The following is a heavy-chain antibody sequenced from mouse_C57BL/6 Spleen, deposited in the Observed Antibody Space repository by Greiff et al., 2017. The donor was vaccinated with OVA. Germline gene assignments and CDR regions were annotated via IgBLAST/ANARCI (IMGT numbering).Heavy chain of an antibody. V-gene: IGHV5-9*01. CDR2: ISGGGGNT. Sequence: EVKLMESGGGLVKPGGSLKLSCAASGFTFSSYTMSWVRQTPEKRLEWVATISGGGGNTYYPDSVKGRFTISRDNAKNTLYLQMSSLRAEDTALYYCARGPLEYYAMDYWGQGTSVTVSS. J-gene: IGHJ4*01. CDR3: ARGPLEYYAMDY. D-gene: IGHD6-1*01. CDR1: GFTFSSYT.